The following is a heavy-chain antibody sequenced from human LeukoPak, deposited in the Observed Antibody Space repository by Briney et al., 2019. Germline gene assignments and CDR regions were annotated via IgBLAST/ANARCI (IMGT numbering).Heavy chain of an antibody. CDR3: ALRDGYNYYFDY. V-gene: IGHV4-4*07. Sequence: SETLSLTCTVSGGSISNFYWSWIRQPAGKGLEWIGRIYTSGSTTYNPSLKSRVTMSMDTSKNQFSLKLSSVTAADTAVYYCALRDGYNYYFDYWGQGTLVTVSS. CDR1: GGSISNFY. D-gene: IGHD5-24*01. CDR2: IYTSGST. J-gene: IGHJ4*02.